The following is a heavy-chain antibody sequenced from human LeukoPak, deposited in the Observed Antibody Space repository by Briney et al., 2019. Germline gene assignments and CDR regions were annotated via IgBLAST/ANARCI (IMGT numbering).Heavy chain of an antibody. V-gene: IGHV1-8*02. Sequence: ASVKVSCKASGYTFTSYDINWVRQATGQGLEWMGWMNPTSGNTGYAQKFQGRVTMTRDTSESTAYMELSSLRSEDTAVYYCARYSRVYCGGGNCNSYFFDFWGQGAPVTVSS. CDR2: MNPTSGNT. CDR1: GYTFTSYD. CDR3: ARYSRVYCGGGNCNSYFFDF. J-gene: IGHJ4*02. D-gene: IGHD2-15*01.